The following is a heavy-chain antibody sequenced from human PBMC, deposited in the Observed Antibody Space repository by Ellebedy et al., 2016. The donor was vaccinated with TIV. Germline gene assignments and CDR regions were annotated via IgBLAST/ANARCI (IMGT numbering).Heavy chain of an antibody. J-gene: IGHJ6*03. CDR3: ARVEYYYYMDV. V-gene: IGHV4-39*07. D-gene: IGHD3-3*01. Sequence: MPSETLSLTCSASGGSISSGAYYWGWLRQPPGKGLEWIGGIYHAGNTYYNPSLKSRLTISVDTSKNQFSLKLTSVTAAETAVYYCARVEYYYYMDVWGKGTTVTVSS. CDR2: IYHAGNT. CDR1: GGSISSGAYY.